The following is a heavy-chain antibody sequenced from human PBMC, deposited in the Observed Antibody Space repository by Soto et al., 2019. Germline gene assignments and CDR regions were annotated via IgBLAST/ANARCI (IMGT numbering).Heavy chain of an antibody. V-gene: IGHV4-31*03. CDR1: GGSISSGGYY. CDR3: ARFPTSTSTYYYYGMDV. Sequence: QVQLQESGPGLVKPSQTLSLTCTVSGGSISSGGYYWSWIRQHPGKGLEWIGYIYYSGSTYYNPRPKGRVTISVDTSKNQLPVTLSSLTAADKAVYYCARFPTSTSTYYYYGMDVWGQGTTVTVSS. CDR2: IYYSGST. J-gene: IGHJ6*02. D-gene: IGHD1-26*01.